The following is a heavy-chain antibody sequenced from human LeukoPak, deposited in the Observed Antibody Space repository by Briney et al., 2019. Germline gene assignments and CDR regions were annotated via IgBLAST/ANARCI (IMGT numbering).Heavy chain of an antibody. CDR3: ARSPERWLQPFDY. CDR2: ISGSGGST. D-gene: IGHD5-24*01. CDR1: GFTFSSYA. J-gene: IGHJ4*02. V-gene: IGHV3-23*01. Sequence: GGSLRLSCAASGFTFSSYAMSWVRQAPGKGLEWVSAISGSGGSTYYADSVKGRFTISRDNAKNSLYLQMNSLRAEDTAVYYCARSPERWLQPFDYWGQGTLVTVSS.